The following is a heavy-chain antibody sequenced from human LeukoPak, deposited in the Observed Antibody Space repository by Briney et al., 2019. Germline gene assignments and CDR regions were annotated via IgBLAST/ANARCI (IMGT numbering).Heavy chain of an antibody. CDR2: INHSGST. CDR1: GGSSSGYY. J-gene: IGHJ4*02. Sequence: SETLSLTCAVYGGSSSGYYWSWIRQPPGRGLEWIGEINHSGSTNYNPSLKSRVTISVDTSKNQFSLKLSSVTAADTAVYYCARHGQRWLQYYYWGQGTLVTVSS. CDR3: ARHGQRWLQYYY. D-gene: IGHD5-24*01. V-gene: IGHV4-34*01.